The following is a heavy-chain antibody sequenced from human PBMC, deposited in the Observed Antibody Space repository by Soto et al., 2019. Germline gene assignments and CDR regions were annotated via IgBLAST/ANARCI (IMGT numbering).Heavy chain of an antibody. Sequence: PSQTLSLTCAISGDSVSSNSAAWYWIRQSPSRGLEWLGRTYYRSKWYNDYAVSVKSRITINPDTSKNQFSLQLNSVTPEDTAVYYCAREMGQLVRPAYYYGMDVWGQGTTVTVSS. CDR2: TYYRSKWYN. V-gene: IGHV6-1*01. D-gene: IGHD6-13*01. J-gene: IGHJ6*02. CDR3: AREMGQLVRPAYYYGMDV. CDR1: GDSVSSNSAA.